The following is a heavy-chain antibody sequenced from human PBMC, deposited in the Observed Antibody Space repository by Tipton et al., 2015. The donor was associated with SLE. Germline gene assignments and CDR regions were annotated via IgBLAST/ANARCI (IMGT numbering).Heavy chain of an antibody. CDR2: IKQDGSEK. Sequence: SLRLSCAASGFTFSSYWMSWVRQAPGKGLEWVSNIKQDGSEKYYVDSVKGRFTIYRDNAKNSLYLQMNSLRAEDTAVYYCARLDSSGYYPYAFDIWGQGTMVTVFS. V-gene: IGHV3-7*01. J-gene: IGHJ3*02. CDR1: GFTFSSYW. CDR3: ARLDSSGYYPYAFDI. D-gene: IGHD3-22*01.